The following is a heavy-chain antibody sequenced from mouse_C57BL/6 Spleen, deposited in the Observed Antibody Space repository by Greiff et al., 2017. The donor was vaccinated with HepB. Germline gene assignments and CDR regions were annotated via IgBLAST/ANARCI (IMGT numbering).Heavy chain of an antibody. CDR1: GYTFTDYY. V-gene: IGHV1-76*01. D-gene: IGHD1-1*01. J-gene: IGHJ1*03. CDR3: ARGGSKSWYFDV. Sequence: VQLQQSGAELVRPGASVKLSCKASGYTFTDYYINWVKQRPGQGLEWIARIYPGSGNTYYNEKFKGKATLTAEKSSSTAYMQLSSLTSEDSAVYFCARGGSKSWYFDVWGTGTTVTVSS. CDR2: IYPGSGNT.